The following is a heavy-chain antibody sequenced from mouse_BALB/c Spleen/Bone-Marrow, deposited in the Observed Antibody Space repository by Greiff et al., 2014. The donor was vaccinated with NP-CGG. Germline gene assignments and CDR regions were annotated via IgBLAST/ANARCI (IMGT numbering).Heavy chain of an antibody. V-gene: IGHV1S81*02. J-gene: IGHJ3*01. Sequence: QVQLKESGAELVKPGASVKLSCKASGYTFTSYYMYWVKQRPGQGLEWIGEINPSNGGTNFNEEFKSKATLTVDKSSSTAYMQLSSLTSGDSAVYYCTREGDSPFAYWGQGTLVTVSA. CDR2: INPSNGGT. D-gene: IGHD2-13*01. CDR3: TREGDSPFAY. CDR1: GYTFTSYY.